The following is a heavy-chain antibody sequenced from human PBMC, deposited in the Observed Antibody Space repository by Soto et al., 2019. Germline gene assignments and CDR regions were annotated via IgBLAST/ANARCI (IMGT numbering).Heavy chain of an antibody. CDR1: GCHFSSYA. CDR3: AKGNTVDWPANDH. D-gene: IGHD3-9*01. J-gene: IGHJ5*02. CDR2: ISGSGGST. V-gene: IGHV3-23*01. Sequence: GSLRLSCAASGCHFSSYAMSWVRQAPGKGLEWVSAISGSGGSTYYADSVKGRFTISRDNSKNTLYLQMNSLRAEDTAVYYCAKGNTVDWPANDHWGQGTLVTVPS.